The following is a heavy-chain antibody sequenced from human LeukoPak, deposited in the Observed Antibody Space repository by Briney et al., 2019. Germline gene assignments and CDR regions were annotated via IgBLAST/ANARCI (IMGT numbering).Heavy chain of an antibody. D-gene: IGHD3-22*01. V-gene: IGHV3-20*03. J-gene: IGHJ3*01. Sequence: DSVKGRFSISRDNAKNSLYLEMNNLSAEDTAFYYCARGRYDPSGYYWRAFDLWGQGTMVTVSS. CDR3: ARGRYDPSGYYWRAFDL.